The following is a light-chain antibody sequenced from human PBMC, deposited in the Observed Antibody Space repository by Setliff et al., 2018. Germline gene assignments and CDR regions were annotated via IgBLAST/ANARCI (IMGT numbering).Light chain of an antibody. V-gene: IGLV2-8*01. CDR1: SSDVGGYKY. CDR3: CSYAGRYTPYV. J-gene: IGLJ1*01. CDR2: EVT. Sequence: QSVLTQPPSASGSPGQSVTISCTGTSSDVGGYKYVSWFQQHPGKAPKLMIYEVTKRPSGVPDRFSGSKSGTTASLTISGLQAEDEADYYCCSYAGRYTPYVFGSGTRSPS.